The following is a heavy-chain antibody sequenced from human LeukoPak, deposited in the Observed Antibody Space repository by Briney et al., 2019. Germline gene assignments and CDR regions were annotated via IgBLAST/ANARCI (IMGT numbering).Heavy chain of an antibody. D-gene: IGHD5-18*01. CDR1: GFTFSSYG. CDR3: AKGAGTWIQLWGPFDY. CDR2: ISYDGSNK. Sequence: GGSLRLSCAASGFTFSSYGMHWVRQAPGKGLEWVAVISYDGSNKYYADSVKGRFTISRDNSKNTLYLQMSSLRAEDTAVYYCAKGAGTWIQLWGPFDYWGQGTLVTVSS. J-gene: IGHJ4*02. V-gene: IGHV3-30*18.